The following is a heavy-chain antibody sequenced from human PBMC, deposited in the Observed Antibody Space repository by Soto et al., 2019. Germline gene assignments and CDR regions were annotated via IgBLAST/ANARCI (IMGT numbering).Heavy chain of an antibody. V-gene: IGHV4-30-4*01. CDR2: IFATGST. J-gene: IGHJ3*02. D-gene: IGHD3-22*01. CDR1: GGSFSINDYY. Sequence: PSETLSLTCTVSGGSFSINDYYLSWIRQPPGKGLEWIGYIFATGSTSYNPSLKSRLFISADASKNQFSLELSSVTAADTAVYHCARGGYYYHSPGLFDIWGQGTMVAISS. CDR3: ARGGYYYHSPGLFDI.